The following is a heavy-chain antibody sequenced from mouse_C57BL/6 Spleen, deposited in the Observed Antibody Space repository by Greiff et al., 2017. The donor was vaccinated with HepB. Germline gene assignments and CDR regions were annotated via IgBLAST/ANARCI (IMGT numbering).Heavy chain of an antibody. CDR1: GYTFTSYW. V-gene: IGHV1-52*01. J-gene: IGHJ1*03. CDR2: IDPSDSET. Sequence: QVQLQQPGAELVRPGSSVKLSCKASGYTFTSYWMHWVKQRPIQGLEWIGNIDPSDSETHYNQKFKDKATLTVDKSSSTAYMQLSSLTSEDSAVYYCARPPGDYFGYCDVWGTGTTVTVSS. D-gene: IGHD1-1*01. CDR3: ARPPGDYFGYCDV.